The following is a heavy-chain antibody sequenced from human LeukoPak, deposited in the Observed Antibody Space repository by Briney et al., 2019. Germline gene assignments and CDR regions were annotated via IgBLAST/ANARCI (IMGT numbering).Heavy chain of an antibody. CDR2: IHYRGST. V-gene: IGHV4-59*12. Sequence: PSETLTLTCTVSGGSISSYYWSWIRQPPGKGLEWIGYIHYRGSTNYNPSLKSRVTISEEKSKKHCSLKLTSADAADTAVYYCARLNLQNSNGMDLWGQGTTVIGPS. J-gene: IGHJ6*02. D-gene: IGHD2/OR15-2a*01. CDR1: GGSISSYY. CDR3: ARLNLQNSNGMDL.